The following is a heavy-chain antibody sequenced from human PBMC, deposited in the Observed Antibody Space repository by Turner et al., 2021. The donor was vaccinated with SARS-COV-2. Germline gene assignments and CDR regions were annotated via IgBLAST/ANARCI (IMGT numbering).Heavy chain of an antibody. CDR3: ARHGFSGWYGGGMDV. CDR1: GGSISSYY. D-gene: IGHD6-19*01. CDR2: IHYSGST. Sequence: QVRLQESGPGLVKPSEPLSPTCPAPGGSISSYYCSWARPPPGKGREWIGYIHYSGSTNYNPSLKSRVTISVDTSKNQFSLKLSSVTAADTAVYYCARHGFSGWYGGGMDVWGQGTTVTVSS. J-gene: IGHJ6*02. V-gene: IGHV4-59*08.